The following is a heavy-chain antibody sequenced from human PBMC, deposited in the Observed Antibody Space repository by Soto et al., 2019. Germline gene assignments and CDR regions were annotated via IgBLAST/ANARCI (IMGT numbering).Heavy chain of an antibody. V-gene: IGHV3-13*05. CDR3: ARAYSGRLPRREDYYYAMDV. Sequence: VGSLRLSCAASAFTLSAYDMHWVRQPNGKGLEWVSALGAADDPYYLGSVKGRFTISRENAKNSLYLQMNNLRAGDTAVYYCARAYSGRLPRREDYYYAMDVWGQGTTVTVSS. D-gene: IGHD2-15*01. CDR2: LGAADDP. CDR1: AFTLSAYD. J-gene: IGHJ6*02.